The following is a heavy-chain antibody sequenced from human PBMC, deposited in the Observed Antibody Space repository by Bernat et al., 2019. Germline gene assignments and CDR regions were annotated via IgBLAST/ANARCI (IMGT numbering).Heavy chain of an antibody. J-gene: IGHJ4*02. CDR3: ARGKDV. Sequence: EVQLVESGGGLVQPGGSLRLSCAASGFTFSSYYMRWVRQAPGKGLEWVSVIYTGGNTYYADSVKGRFTISRHNSKNTMYLQMNSLRAEDTAVYYCARGKDVWGQGTLVTVSS. CDR2: IYTGGNT. CDR1: GFTFSSYY. V-gene: IGHV3-53*04.